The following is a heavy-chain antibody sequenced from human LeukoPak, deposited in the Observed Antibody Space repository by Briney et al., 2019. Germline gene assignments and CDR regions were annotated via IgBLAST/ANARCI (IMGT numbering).Heavy chain of an antibody. V-gene: IGHV1-24*01. Sequence: ASVKVSCKVSGYTLAELSMHWLRQAPGKGLEWMGGFDPEDGETIYAQKFQGRVTMTEDTSTDTAYMELSSLRSEDTAVYYCATLPPVVAVVTAYWGQGTLVTVSS. D-gene: IGHD2-21*02. CDR3: ATLPPVVAVVTAY. CDR1: GYTLAELS. J-gene: IGHJ4*02. CDR2: FDPEDGET.